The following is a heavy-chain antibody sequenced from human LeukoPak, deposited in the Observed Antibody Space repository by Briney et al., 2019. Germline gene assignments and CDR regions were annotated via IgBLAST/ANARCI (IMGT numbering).Heavy chain of an antibody. Sequence: GASVKVSCKASGYTFTSYGISWVRQAPGQGLEWMGWISAYNGNTNYAQKLQGRVTMTTDTSTSTAYMELRSLRSDDTAVYYCASRSSIWSGYQDTLYYFDSWGQGTLVTVSS. CDR3: ASRSSIWSGYQDTLYYFDS. CDR1: GYTFTSYG. D-gene: IGHD3-3*01. CDR2: ISAYNGNT. V-gene: IGHV1-18*01. J-gene: IGHJ4*02.